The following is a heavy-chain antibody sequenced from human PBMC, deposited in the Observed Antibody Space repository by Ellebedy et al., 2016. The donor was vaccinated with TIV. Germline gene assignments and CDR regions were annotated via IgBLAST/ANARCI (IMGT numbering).Heavy chain of an antibody. D-gene: IGHD5/OR15-5a*01. CDR2: MFYTGTA. CDR1: GGSISNNHHY. J-gene: IGHJ2*01. V-gene: IGHV4-39*01. Sequence: MPSETLSLTCTVTGGSISNNHHYRGWMRQSPGKRPEWLGSMFYTGTAYYNQSLRSRVTMSVDTSSNQVSLRLSSVTAADTAIYYCATVYPLYWYVDVWGRGTLVSVSS. CDR3: ATVYPLYWYVDV.